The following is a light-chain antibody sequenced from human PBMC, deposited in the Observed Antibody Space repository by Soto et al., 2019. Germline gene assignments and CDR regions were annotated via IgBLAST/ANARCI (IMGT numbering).Light chain of an antibody. J-gene: IGKJ1*01. Sequence: EIVLTQSPGTLSLSPGERATLSCRASQSVGGSYVGWYQQKPGQAPRLLIYGASSRATGIPERFSGSGSGTDFTLTISRLEPEDFAVYYCQLYGTSLTFGQGTKVEIK. V-gene: IGKV3-20*01. CDR2: GAS. CDR1: QSVGGSY. CDR3: QLYGTSLT.